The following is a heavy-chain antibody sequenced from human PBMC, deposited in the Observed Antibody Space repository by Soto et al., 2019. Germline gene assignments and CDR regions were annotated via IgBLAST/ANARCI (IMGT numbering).Heavy chain of an antibody. CDR2: ISDDGSNK. D-gene: IGHD2-2*01. V-gene: IGHV3-30*18. CDR1: GFTFSTYG. Sequence: QVQLVESGGGVVQPGRSLRLSCAASGFTFSTYGMHWVRQAPGKGLEWVAFISDDGSNKYYADSVKGRFAISRDNSRNXLNLQMNSLRGEDTAVYFCAKVDVSTSYYYYGMDVWGQGTTVTVSS. CDR3: AKVDVSTSYYYYGMDV. J-gene: IGHJ6*02.